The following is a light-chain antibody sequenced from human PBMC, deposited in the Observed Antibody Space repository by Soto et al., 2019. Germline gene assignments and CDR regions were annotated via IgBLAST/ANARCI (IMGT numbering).Light chain of an antibody. Sequence: QSVLPKPPSASGSPGQAVTISCTGTNSDVGGYNYVSWYQQYPGKAPKLIIYEVNERPSGVPDRFSGSKSGNTASLTVSGLQTADEADYYCSSYAGSNWYVFGTGTKVTVL. J-gene: IGLJ1*01. CDR2: EVN. CDR3: SSYAGSNWYV. V-gene: IGLV2-8*01. CDR1: NSDVGGYNY.